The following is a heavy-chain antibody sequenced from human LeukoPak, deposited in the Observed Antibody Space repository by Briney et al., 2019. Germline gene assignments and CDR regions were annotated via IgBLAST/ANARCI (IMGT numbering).Heavy chain of an antibody. D-gene: IGHD1-26*01. CDR2: IYYSGST. V-gene: IGHV4-61*01. CDR3: ARDQLRATSGPVAHYFDY. Sequence: SETLSLTCTVSGGSVSSGSYYWSWIRQPPGKGLEWIGYIYYSGSTNYNPSLKSRVTISVDTSKNQFSLKLSSVTAVDTAVYYCARDQLRATSGPVAHYFDYWGQGTLVTVSS. J-gene: IGHJ4*02. CDR1: GGSVSSGSYY.